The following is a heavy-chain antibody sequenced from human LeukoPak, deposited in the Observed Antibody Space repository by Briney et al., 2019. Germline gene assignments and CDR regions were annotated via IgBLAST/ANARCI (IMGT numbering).Heavy chain of an antibody. D-gene: IGHD6-19*01. CDR3: ARGPSSGWYLDAFDI. CDR2: INHSGST. CDR1: GGSFSGFY. V-gene: IGHV4-34*01. J-gene: IGHJ3*02. Sequence: SETLSLTCAVYGGSFSGFYWSWIRQPPGKGLEWIGEINHSGSTNYNPSLKSRVTISVDTSKNQFSLKLSSVTAADTAMYYCARGPSSGWYLDAFDIWGQGTMVTVSS.